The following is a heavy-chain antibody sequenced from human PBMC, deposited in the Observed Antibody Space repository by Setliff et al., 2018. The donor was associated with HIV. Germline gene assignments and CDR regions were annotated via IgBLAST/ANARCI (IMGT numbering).Heavy chain of an antibody. CDR1: GGSISSGGYY. CDR3: ARRGTMIIGPFDH. V-gene: IGHV4-39*01. Sequence: SETLSLTCTVSGGSISSGGYYWGWIRQPPGKGLEWIGNIYFTGSTFYNPSLKSRLTISVDTSKNQFSLKLSSVTAADTAVYFCARRGTMIIGPFDHWGQGTLVTVSS. D-gene: IGHD3-22*01. CDR2: IYFTGST. J-gene: IGHJ4*02.